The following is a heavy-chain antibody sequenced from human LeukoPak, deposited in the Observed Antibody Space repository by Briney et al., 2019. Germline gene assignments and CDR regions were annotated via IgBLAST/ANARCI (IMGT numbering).Heavy chain of an antibody. V-gene: IGHV3-23*01. CDR2: VSVIGGST. J-gene: IGHJ4*02. CDR3: AKRQGIAAAGHYYFDY. CDR1: GFTVISDA. D-gene: IGHD6-13*01. Sequence: GRSLRLSCAASGFTVISDAMSWGRQGPGKGREWVSAVSVIGGSTYSADSVKGRFTISRDNSKNTLYLQMNSLRAEDTAVYYCAKRQGIAAAGHYYFDYWGQGTLVTVSS.